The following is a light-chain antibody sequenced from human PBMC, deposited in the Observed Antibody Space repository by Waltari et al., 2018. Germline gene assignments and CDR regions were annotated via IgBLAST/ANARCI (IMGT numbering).Light chain of an antibody. V-gene: IGLV1-40*01. J-gene: IGLJ2*01. CDR2: NNN. CDR3: QSYDSSLSGVI. CDR1: SSNTGAGYD. Sequence: QSVLTQPPSVSGAPGQRVTLPCTGSSSNTGAGYDVNWYQQLPGTAPKLLIYNNNIRPSGVPARFSGSRSGTSASLAITGLQAEDEADYYCQSYDSSLSGVIFGGGTKLTVL.